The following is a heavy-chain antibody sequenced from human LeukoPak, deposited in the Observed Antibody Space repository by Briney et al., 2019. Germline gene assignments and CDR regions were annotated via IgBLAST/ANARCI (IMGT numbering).Heavy chain of an antibody. Sequence: PSETLSLTCAVYGGSFSGYYWSWIHQPPGKGLEWIGEINHSGSTNYNPSLKSRVTISVDTSKNQFSLKLSSVTAADTAVYYCARSIKEIIAAAGISRGRSGVRYFDYWGQGTLVTVSS. D-gene: IGHD6-13*01. J-gene: IGHJ4*02. CDR2: INHSGST. CDR1: GGSFSGYY. CDR3: ARSIKEIIAAAGISRGRSGVRYFDY. V-gene: IGHV4-34*01.